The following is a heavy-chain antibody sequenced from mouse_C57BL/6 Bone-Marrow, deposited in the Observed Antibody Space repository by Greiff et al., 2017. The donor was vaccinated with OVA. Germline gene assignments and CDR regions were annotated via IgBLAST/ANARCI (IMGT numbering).Heavy chain of an antibody. D-gene: IGHD2-2*01. J-gene: IGHJ2*01. CDR3: ARQTTMVTHFDY. V-gene: IGHV5-6*01. CDR1: GFTFSSYG. CDR2: ISSGGSYT. Sequence: EVQWVESGGDLVKPGGSLKLSCAASGFTFSSYGMSWVRQTPDKRLEWVATISSGGSYTYYPDSVKGRFTISRDNAKNTLYLQMSSLKSEDTAMYYCARQTTMVTHFDYWGQGTTLTVSS.